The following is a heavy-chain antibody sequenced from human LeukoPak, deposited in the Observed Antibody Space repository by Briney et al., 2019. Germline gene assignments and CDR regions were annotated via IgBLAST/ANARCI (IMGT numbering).Heavy chain of an antibody. CDR1: GFTFSNYD. CDR3: AKSYYNSPIDF. CDR2: ISYDGSNK. Sequence: GGSLRLSCAASGFTFSNYDMHWVRQAAGKGLEWVAIISYDGSNKYYTDSVKGRFTVSRDNSQNTLYLQMNSLRAEDTAVYHCAKSYYNSPIDFWGHGTLVTVSS. V-gene: IGHV3-30*18. J-gene: IGHJ4*01. D-gene: IGHD3-22*01.